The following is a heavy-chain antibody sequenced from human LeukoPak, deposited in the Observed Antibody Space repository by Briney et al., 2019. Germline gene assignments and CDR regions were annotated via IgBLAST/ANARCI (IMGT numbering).Heavy chain of an antibody. J-gene: IGHJ5*02. D-gene: IGHD2-15*01. CDR2: ISTDNDHT. Sequence: ASVKVSCKASGYTFPDNGISWVRQAPGQGLEWMGWISTDNDHTNYAQKLQGRVSMTTDTSASTAYMELRSLRSDDTAVYYCARDLGSCSGNSCYRNWFDPWGQGTLVTVSS. V-gene: IGHV1-18*01. CDR1: GYTFPDNG. CDR3: ARDLGSCSGNSCYRNWFDP.